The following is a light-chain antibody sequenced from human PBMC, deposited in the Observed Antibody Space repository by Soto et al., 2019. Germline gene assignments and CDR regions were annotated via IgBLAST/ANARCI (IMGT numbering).Light chain of an antibody. J-gene: IGLJ2*01. Sequence: QAVVTQEPSLTVSPGGTVTRTCGSSTGAVTSNHHPYWFQQKAGQAPRTLIYDTSNKHSWTPARFSGSLLGDKAALTLSGAQPEDEAQYYCLLSYNAARVFGGGPKLTVL. CDR2: DTS. CDR1: TGAVTSNHH. CDR3: LLSYNAARV. V-gene: IGLV7-46*01.